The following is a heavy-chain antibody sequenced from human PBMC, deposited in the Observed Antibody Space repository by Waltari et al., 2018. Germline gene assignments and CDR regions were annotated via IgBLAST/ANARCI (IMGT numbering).Heavy chain of an antibody. Sequence: QVQLQQWGAGLLKPSETLSLTCAVYGGSFSGYYWSWIRQPPGKGLEWIGYIYYSGSTNYNPSLKSRVTISVDTSKNQFSLKLSSVTAADTAVYYCARDRYLGSSGYYFDYWGQGTLVTVSS. J-gene: IGHJ4*02. V-gene: IGHV4-34*11. D-gene: IGHD6-6*01. CDR1: GGSFSGYY. CDR2: IYYSGST. CDR3: ARDRYLGSSGYYFDY.